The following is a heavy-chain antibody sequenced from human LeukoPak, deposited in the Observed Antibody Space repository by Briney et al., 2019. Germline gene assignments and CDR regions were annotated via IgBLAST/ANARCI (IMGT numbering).Heavy chain of an antibody. V-gene: IGHV4-59*01. CDR2: IYYSGST. J-gene: IGHJ3*02. CDR3: AREHRITMVRGAWNAFDI. CDR1: GGSISSYY. D-gene: IGHD3-10*01. Sequence: PSETLSLTCTVSGGSISSYYWSWIRQPPGKGLEWIGYIYYSGSTNYNPSLRSRVTISVDTSKNQFSLRLSSVTAADTAVYYCAREHRITMVRGAWNAFDIWGQGTMVTVSS.